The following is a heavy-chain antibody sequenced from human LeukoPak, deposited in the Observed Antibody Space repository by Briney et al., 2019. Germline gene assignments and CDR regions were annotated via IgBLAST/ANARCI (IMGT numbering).Heavy chain of an antibody. CDR2: ISGSGGST. CDR3: AKRAYCSGGSCYSPGEYYYYGMDV. CDR1: GFTFSSYA. D-gene: IGHD2-15*01. V-gene: IGHV3-23*01. Sequence: SGGSLRLSCAASGFTFSSYAMSWVRQAPGKGLECVSAISGSGGSTYYADSVKGRFTISRDNSKNTLYLQMNSLRAEDTAVYYCAKRAYCSGGSCYSPGEYYYYGMDVWGQGTTVTVSS. J-gene: IGHJ6*02.